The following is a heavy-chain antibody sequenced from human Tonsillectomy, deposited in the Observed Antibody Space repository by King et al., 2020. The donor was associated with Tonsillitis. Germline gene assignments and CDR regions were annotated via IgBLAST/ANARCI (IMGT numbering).Heavy chain of an antibody. D-gene: IGHD2-2*01. J-gene: IGHJ6*03. Sequence: VQLVESGGGLVQPGGSLRLSCAASGFSFSDHYMDWVRQAPGKGLEWVARTRGKARSYTTEYAASVKGRFTISRDDSKNSLYLQMNSLKTEDTAVYYCARAAADASQHHYMDVWGKGTTVTVSS. CDR1: GFSFSDHY. CDR3: ARAAADASQHHYMDV. CDR2: TRGKARSYTT. V-gene: IGHV3-72*01.